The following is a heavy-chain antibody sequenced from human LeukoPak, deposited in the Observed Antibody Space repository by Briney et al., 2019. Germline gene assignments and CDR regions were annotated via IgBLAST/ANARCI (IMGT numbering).Heavy chain of an antibody. CDR3: ARDQSYFSSGRAEY. J-gene: IGHJ4*02. V-gene: IGHV3-7*01. CDR1: GFTFSRYY. Sequence: GGSLRLSCAASGFTFSRYYMSWVRQAPGKGLEWVANIKQDGSEKYYVDSVKGRFTISRDNAKNSLYLQMNSLRAEDTAVYYCARDQSYFSSGRAEYWGQGTPVTVSS. CDR2: IKQDGSEK. D-gene: IGHD3-10*01.